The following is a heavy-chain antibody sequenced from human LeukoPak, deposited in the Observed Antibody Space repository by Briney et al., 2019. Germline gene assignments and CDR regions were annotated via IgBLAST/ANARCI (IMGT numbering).Heavy chain of an antibody. CDR2: IYPGDSDT. V-gene: IGHV5-51*01. J-gene: IGHJ4*02. CDR1: GYSFTSYW. D-gene: IGHD2-2*01. CDR3: ARSVPGYCSSTSCLTFYDY. Sequence: GESLKISCKGSGYSFTSYWIGWVRQMPGKGLEWMGIIYPGDSDTRYSPSFQGQVTISADKSISTAYLQWSSLKASDTAMYYCARSVPGYCSSTSCLTFYDYWGQVTLVTVSS.